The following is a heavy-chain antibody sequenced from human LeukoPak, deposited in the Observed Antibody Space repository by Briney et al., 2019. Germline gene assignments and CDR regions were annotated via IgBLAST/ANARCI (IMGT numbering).Heavy chain of an antibody. CDR1: GGTFSSYV. J-gene: IGHJ4*02. CDR3: ASPPADYYDSRDYFDY. V-gene: IGHV1-69*04. D-gene: IGHD3-22*01. Sequence: GASVKVSCKASGGTFSSYVISWVRQAPGQGLEWMGRIIPILGIANYAQKFQGRVTITADKSTSTAYMKLSSLRSEDTAVYYCASPPADYYDSRDYFDYWGQGTLVTVSS. CDR2: IIPILGIA.